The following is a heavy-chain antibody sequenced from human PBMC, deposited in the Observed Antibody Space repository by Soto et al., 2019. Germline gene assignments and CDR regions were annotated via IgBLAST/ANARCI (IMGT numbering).Heavy chain of an antibody. J-gene: IGHJ6*03. Sequence: EVQLVESGGGLVQPGGSLRLSCEASGFTFSSYCMTWVRQAPGKGLEWVAHIKQDGSERYFVDAVKGRFTISRDNAKNPLYLQMNSLRAEDTAVYYCARVPSTRDIWSYGVGGRYYYYYMDVWGKGTTVTVSS. V-gene: IGHV3-7*04. CDR2: IKQDGSER. D-gene: IGHD1-7*01. CDR3: ARVPSTRDIWSYGVGGRYYYYYMDV. CDR1: GFTFSSYC.